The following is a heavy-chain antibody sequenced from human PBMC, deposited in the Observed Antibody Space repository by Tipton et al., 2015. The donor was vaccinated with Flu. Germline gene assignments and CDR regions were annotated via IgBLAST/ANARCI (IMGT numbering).Heavy chain of an antibody. CDR2: IKQDGSEK. Sequence: SLRLSCAASGFTFSSYWMTWVRQAPGKGLEWVANIKQDGSEKYYVESVKGRFTISRDNTKNSLFLHMNSLRVEDTAVYYCVRAMDVWGKGTTVTVSS. V-gene: IGHV3-7*01. CDR1: GFTFSSYW. CDR3: VRAMDV. J-gene: IGHJ6*03.